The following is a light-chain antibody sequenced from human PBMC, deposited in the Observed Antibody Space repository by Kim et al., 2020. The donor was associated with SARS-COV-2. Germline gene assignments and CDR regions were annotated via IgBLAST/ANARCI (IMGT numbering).Light chain of an antibody. CDR3: QKYNSAPQT. V-gene: IGKV1-27*01. CDR1: QGISNY. CDR2: AAS. J-gene: IGKJ1*01. Sequence: ASAGDRVTITCRASQGISNYLAWYQQKPGKVPKLLIYAASALQSGVPSRFSGSGSGTDFTLTISSLQPEDVATYYCQKYNSAPQTFGQGTKVDIK.